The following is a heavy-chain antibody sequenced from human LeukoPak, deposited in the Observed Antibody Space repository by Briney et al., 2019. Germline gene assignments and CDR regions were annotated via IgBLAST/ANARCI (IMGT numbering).Heavy chain of an antibody. J-gene: IGHJ4*02. CDR3: VLESGGTLRY. V-gene: IGHV3-66*01. CDR1: GITFRSHA. CDR2: IYTDTST. Sequence: PGGSLRLSCAASGITFRSHAMSWVRQAPGKGLEWVSVIYTDTSTHYADSVKGRFTISRDTSRNTLHLQMIGLRAEDTAVYYCVLESGGTLRYWGRGSLVTVSS. D-gene: IGHD2-15*01.